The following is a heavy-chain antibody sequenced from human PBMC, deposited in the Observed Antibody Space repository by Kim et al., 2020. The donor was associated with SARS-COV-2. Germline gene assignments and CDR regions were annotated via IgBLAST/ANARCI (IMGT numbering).Heavy chain of an antibody. J-gene: IGHJ4*02. CDR3: ARQERYCSGGSCYFDY. D-gene: IGHD2-15*01. CDR1: GYSFTSYW. Sequence: GESLKISCKGSGYSFTSYWIGWVRQMPGKGLEWMGIFYPGDSHTTYSPSFQGQVTISADKSISTAYLQWSSLKASDTAMYYCARQERYCSGGSCYFDYWGQGTLVTVSS. V-gene: IGHV5-51*01. CDR2: FYPGDSHT.